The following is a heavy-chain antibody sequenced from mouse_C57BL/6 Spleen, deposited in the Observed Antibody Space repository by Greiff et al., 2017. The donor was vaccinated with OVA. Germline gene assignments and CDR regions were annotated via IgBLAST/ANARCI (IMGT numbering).Heavy chain of an antibody. Sequence: VQLQQSGPELVKPGASVKISCKASGYTFTDYYMNWVKQSHGKSLEWIGDINPNNGGTSYNQKLKGKATLTVDKSSSTAYMELRSLTSEDSAVYYCARSGYYVSFFDYWGQGTTLTVSS. CDR1: GYTFTDYY. J-gene: IGHJ2*01. CDR2: INPNNGGT. D-gene: IGHD1-1*01. V-gene: IGHV1-26*01. CDR3: ARSGYYVSFFDY.